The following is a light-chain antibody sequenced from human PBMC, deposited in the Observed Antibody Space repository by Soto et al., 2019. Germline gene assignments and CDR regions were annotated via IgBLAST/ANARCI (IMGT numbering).Light chain of an antibody. CDR1: ETVRTN. CDR3: EQYYNWPAYT. J-gene: IGKJ2*01. CDR2: GAY. Sequence: IVMTQSPVTLSVSPGERVTLSCRASETVRTNLAWFQQKPGQTPRLLIFGAYTRATGIPTRFTGSGSETEFTLTIDSLQSEDLAVYYGEQYYNWPAYTFGQGNKLEI. V-gene: IGKV3-15*01.